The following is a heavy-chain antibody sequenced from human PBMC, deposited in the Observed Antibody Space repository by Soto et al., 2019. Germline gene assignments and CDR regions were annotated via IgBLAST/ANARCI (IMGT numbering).Heavy chain of an antibody. J-gene: IGHJ6*02. Sequence: QVQLVESGGGVVQPGRSLRLSCAASGFTFSSYGMHWVRQAPGKGLEWVAVIWYDGSNKYYADSVKGRFTISRDNSKNTLDLQMSSLGAEDTAVYYCARDLSSGWALGTYYYYGMDVWGQGTTVTVSS. CDR1: GFTFSSYG. D-gene: IGHD6-19*01. CDR2: IWYDGSNK. CDR3: ARDLSSGWALGTYYYYGMDV. V-gene: IGHV3-33*01.